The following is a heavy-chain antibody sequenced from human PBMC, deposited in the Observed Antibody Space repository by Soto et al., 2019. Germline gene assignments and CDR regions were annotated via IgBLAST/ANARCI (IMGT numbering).Heavy chain of an antibody. J-gene: IGHJ4*02. D-gene: IGHD3-3*01. CDR2: IYYSGST. V-gene: IGHV4-28*01. CDR3: ARMSRDFWSGYYLDY. CDR1: GYSISSSNW. Sequence: PSETLSLTCALSGYSISSSNWCGWIRQPPGKGLEWIGYIYYSGSTYYNPSLKSRVTMSVDTSKNQFSLKLSSVTAVDTAVYYCARMSRDFWSGYYLDYWGQGTLVTVSS.